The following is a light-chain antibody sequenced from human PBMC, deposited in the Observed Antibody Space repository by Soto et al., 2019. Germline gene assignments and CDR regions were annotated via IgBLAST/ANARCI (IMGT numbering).Light chain of an antibody. CDR1: SSDVGGHNH. J-gene: IGLJ1*01. V-gene: IGLV2-14*01. CDR2: EVG. CDR3: NSYTSSSTQV. Sequence: QSVLTQPASVSGSPGQSITISCTGSSSDVGGHNHVSWYQQHPGKAPKLIIYEVGNRPSGVSNRFSGSKSGNTASLTISGFQAEDEADYYCNSYTSSSTQVFGTGTKLTVL.